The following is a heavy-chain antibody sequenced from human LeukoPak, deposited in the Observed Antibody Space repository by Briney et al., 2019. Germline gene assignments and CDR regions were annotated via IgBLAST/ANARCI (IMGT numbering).Heavy chain of an antibody. J-gene: IGHJ3*02. Sequence: PWETLSLTCTVSGVSMTTYYWSWIRQSPGKGLEWIAYSHHSGETKYNPSLKSRITISIDTSKDEFSLKLTSVTAADTAVYYCARQPGSTAAFDIWGQGTTVTVSA. V-gene: IGHV4-59*08. CDR2: SHHSGET. CDR3: ARQPGSTAAFDI. D-gene: IGHD5-18*01. CDR1: GVSMTTYY.